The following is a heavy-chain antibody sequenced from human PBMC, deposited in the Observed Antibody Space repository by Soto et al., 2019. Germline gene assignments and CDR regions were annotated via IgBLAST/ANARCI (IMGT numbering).Heavy chain of an antibody. D-gene: IGHD1-7*01. J-gene: IGHJ6*02. V-gene: IGHV3-21*01. Sequence: PGGSLRLSCAASGFNFSSYSMNGVRQAPGKGLEWVSSISYSSSDIYFADSVKCRFTMSRVNAENSLFLQMNSLRVEDTAVYYCARGYRISGSTRLGYYYYGMDVWGQGTTVTVSS. CDR3: ARGYRISGSTRLGYYYYGMDV. CDR2: ISYSSSDI. CDR1: GFNFSSYS.